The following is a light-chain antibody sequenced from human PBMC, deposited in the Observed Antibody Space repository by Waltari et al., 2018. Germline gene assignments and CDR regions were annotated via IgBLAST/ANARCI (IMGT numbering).Light chain of an antibody. CDR2: YDD. J-gene: IGLJ2*01. CDR1: NIGTKK. Sequence: SYVLTQPPSVSVAPGKTADITCGGDNIGTKKVHWYQRKPGQAPVLVIYYDDDRPSGTPERFSGSNSGNTATLTISRVDAGDEADYYCQVWDSRSEVVFGGGTRLTVL. V-gene: IGLV3-21*04. CDR3: QVWDSRSEVV.